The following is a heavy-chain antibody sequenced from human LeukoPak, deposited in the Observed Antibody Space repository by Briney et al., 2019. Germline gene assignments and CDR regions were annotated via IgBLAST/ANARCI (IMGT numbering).Heavy chain of an antibody. V-gene: IGHV3-30-3*01. CDR3: ARVTGGSYFKFDN. Sequence: GRSPRLSCAASGFTFSSYAMDWVRQAPGKGLEWVAVISYDGSNKYYADSVKGRFTISRDNSKNTLYLQMNSLRAEDTAVYYCARVTGGSYFKFDNWGQGTQVTVSS. CDR1: GFTFSSYA. D-gene: IGHD1-26*01. J-gene: IGHJ4*02. CDR2: ISYDGSNK.